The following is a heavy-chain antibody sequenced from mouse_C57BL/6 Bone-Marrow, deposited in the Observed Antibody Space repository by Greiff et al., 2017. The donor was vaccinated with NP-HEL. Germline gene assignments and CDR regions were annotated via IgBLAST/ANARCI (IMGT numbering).Heavy chain of an antibody. V-gene: IGHV1-81*01. CDR2: IYPRSGNT. J-gene: IGHJ4*01. D-gene: IGHD1-1*02. Sequence: QVQLQQSGAELARPGASVKLSCKASGYTFTSYGISWVKQRTGQGLEWIGEIYPRSGNTYYNEQFKGKATLTADKSSSKAYMELRSLTSEASAFYFCARGGWVFYSMDYWGQGTSVTVSS. CDR1: GYTFTSYG. CDR3: ARGGWVFYSMDY.